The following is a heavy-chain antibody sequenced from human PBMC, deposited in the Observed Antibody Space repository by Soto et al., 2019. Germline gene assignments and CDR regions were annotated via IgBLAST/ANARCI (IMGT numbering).Heavy chain of an antibody. V-gene: IGHV4-34*12. CDR1: GASLGGFH. D-gene: IGHD3-16*01. Sequence: SETLSLTCAIYGASLGGFHWTWLRQAPGKGLEWIGELIHGGSTNYNPSLKGRVSFSLDTSKIQFSLHLMSVTAANTAVYYCARSPLGYDYVRQTWREVGDSFDIWGRGTLVT. CDR3: ARSPLGYDYVRQTWREVGDSFDI. J-gene: IGHJ3*02. CDR2: LIHGGST.